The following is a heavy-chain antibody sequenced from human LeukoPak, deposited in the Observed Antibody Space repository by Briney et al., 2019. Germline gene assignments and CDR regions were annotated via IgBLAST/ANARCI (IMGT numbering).Heavy chain of an antibody. CDR2: ISSSSSYI. CDR1: GFTFSSYE. V-gene: IGHV3-21*04. CDR3: AKGPYDYVWGSFLDY. D-gene: IGHD3-16*01. Sequence: GGSLRLSCAASGFTFSSYEMNWVRQATGKGLEWVSSISSSSSYIYYADSVKGRFTISRDNAKNSLYLQMNSLRAEDTALYYCAKGPYDYVWGSFLDYWGQGTLVTVSS. J-gene: IGHJ4*02.